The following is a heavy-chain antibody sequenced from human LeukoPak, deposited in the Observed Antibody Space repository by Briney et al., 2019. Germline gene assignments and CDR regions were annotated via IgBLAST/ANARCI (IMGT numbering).Heavy chain of an antibody. V-gene: IGHV3-21*01. CDR2: ISSDGNYK. CDR3: VRLAGGFDI. CDR1: GFIFSKYT. J-gene: IGHJ3*02. Sequence: GALRLSCAAPGFIFSKYTMNWVRQTPGKGLEWVSSISSDGNYKYYADSLRGRFTISRDNARNSLYLQITSLRGEDTALYYCVRLAGGFDIWGQGTMVAVSS. D-gene: IGHD4-23*01.